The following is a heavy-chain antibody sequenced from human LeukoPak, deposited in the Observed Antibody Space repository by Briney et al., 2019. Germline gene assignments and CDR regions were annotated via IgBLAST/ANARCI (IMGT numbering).Heavy chain of an antibody. CDR3: ARHPFSSPFDY. CDR2: IYHTGNS. V-gene: IGHV4-59*08. Sequence: PSETLSLTCTVSGGSVSSDYWSWIRQPPGKGLEWIGYIYHTGNSDYNPSLKSRATISLDTSKNQFSLKLTTVTAADTAVYFCARHPFSSPFDYWGQGTLVTVSS. J-gene: IGHJ4*02. CDR1: GGSVSSDY. D-gene: IGHD2/OR15-2a*01.